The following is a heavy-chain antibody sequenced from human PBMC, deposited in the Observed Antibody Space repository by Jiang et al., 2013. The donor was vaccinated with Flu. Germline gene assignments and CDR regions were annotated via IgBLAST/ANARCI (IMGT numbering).Heavy chain of an antibody. V-gene: IGHV3-72*01. J-gene: IGHJ3*02. CDR2: TRNKANSYTT. CDR3: ASSTLAYCGGDCYSEGAFDI. D-gene: IGHD2-21*02. Sequence: RLSCAAXGFTFSDHYMDWVRQAPGKGLEWVGRTRNKANSYTTEYAASVKGRFTISRDDSKNSLYLQMNSLKTEDTAVYYCASSTLAYCGGDCYSEGAFDIWGQGTMVTVSS. CDR1: GFTFSDHY.